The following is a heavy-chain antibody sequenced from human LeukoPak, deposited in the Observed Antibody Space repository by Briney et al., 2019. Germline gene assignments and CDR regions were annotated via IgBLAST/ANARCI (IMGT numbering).Heavy chain of an antibody. CDR1: GGSFSGYY. J-gene: IGHJ4*02. CDR2: INHSGST. CDR3: ARDNRITIFGVVIFFDY. D-gene: IGHD3-3*01. Sequence: PSETLSLTCAVYGGSFSGYYWSWIRQPPGKGLEWIGEINHSGSTNYNPSLKSRVTISVDTSKNQFSLKLSSVTAADTAVYYCARDNRITIFGVVIFFDYWGQGTLVTVSS. V-gene: IGHV4-34*01.